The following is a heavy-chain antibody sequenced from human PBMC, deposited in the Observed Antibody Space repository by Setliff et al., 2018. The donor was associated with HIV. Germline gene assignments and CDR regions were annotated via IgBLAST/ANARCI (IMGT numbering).Heavy chain of an antibody. Sequence: LSLTCTVSGASISSYYWSWIRQPAGKGLEWIGRIYPSGGTNYNPSLKSRVTMSVDTSKNQFSLNLSSVTAADTAVYYCARDVGVTYYYYMDVWGKGTTVTVSS. CDR3: ARDVGVTYYYYMDV. J-gene: IGHJ6*03. CDR2: IYPSGGT. CDR1: GASISSYY. D-gene: IGHD2-21*02. V-gene: IGHV4-4*07.